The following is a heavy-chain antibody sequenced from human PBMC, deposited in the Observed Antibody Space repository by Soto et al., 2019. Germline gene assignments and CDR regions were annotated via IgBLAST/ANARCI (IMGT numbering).Heavy chain of an antibody. J-gene: IGHJ4*02. CDR3: VRCRCGGDCLHDY. CDR2: IYYSGST. V-gene: IGHV4-31*03. CDR1: GGSISSGGYY. Sequence: SETLSLTCTVSGGSISSGGYYWSWIRQHPGKGLEWIGYIYYSGSTYYNPSLKSRVTISVDTSKNQFSLKLSSVTAADTAVYYCVRCRCGGDCLHDYCGQGTLVTVYS. D-gene: IGHD2-21*02.